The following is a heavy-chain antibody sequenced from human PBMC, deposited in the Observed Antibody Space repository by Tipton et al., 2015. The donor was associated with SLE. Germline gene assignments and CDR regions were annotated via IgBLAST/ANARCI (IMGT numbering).Heavy chain of an antibody. Sequence: LRLSCTVSGGSISSYYWSWIRQPPGKGLEWIGYIYTSGSTNYNPSLKSRVTISVDTSKNQFSLKLSSVTAADTAVYYCARGVIAVAGRYWFDPWGQGTLVTVSS. CDR3: ARGVIAVAGRYWFDP. J-gene: IGHJ5*02. CDR2: IYTSGST. V-gene: IGHV4-4*08. D-gene: IGHD6-19*01. CDR1: GGSISSYY.